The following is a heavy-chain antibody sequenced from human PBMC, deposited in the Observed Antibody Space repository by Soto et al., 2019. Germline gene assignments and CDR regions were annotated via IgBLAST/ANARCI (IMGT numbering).Heavy chain of an antibody. CDR1: GYTFTGYY. V-gene: IGHV1-2*04. J-gene: IGHJ6*02. D-gene: IGHD3-16*02. CDR2: INPNSGGT. CDR3: ARVTPYYDYVWGSYRNYGMDV. Sequence: ASVKVSCKASGYTFTGYYMHWVRRAPGQGLEWMGWINPNSGGTNYAQKFQGWVTMTRDTSISTAYMELSRLRSDDTAVYYCARVTPYYDYVWGSYRNYGMDVWGQGTTVTVSS.